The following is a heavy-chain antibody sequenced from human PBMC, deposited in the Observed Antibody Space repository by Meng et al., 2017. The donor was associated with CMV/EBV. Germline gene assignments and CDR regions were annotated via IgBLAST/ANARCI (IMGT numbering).Heavy chain of an antibody. D-gene: IGHD2-2*01. CDR3: ASGPERWYQPRRNWFDP. CDR2: IRSKANSYAT. CDR1: GFTFSGSA. Sequence: GESLKISCAASGFTFSGSAMHWVRQASGKGLEWVGRIRSKANSYATAYAASVKGRFTISRDDSKNTAYLQMNSLKTEDTAVYYCASGPERWYQPRRNWFDPWGQGTLVTVSS. V-gene: IGHV3-73*01. J-gene: IGHJ5*02.